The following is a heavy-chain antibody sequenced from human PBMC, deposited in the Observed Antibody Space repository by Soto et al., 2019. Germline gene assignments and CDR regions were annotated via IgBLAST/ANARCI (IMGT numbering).Heavy chain of an antibody. J-gene: IGHJ4*02. D-gene: IGHD3-10*01. Sequence: GGSLRLSCAASGFTFSSYSMNWVRQAPGKGLEWVSSISSSSSYIYYADSVKGRFTISRDNVKNSLYLQMNSLRAEDTAVYYCARARWYYYGSGSYTFDYWGQGTLVTVSS. CDR3: ARARWYYYGSGSYTFDY. CDR1: GFTFSSYS. V-gene: IGHV3-21*01. CDR2: ISSSSSYI.